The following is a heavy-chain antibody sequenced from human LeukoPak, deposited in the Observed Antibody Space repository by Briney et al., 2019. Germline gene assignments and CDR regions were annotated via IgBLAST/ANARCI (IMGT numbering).Heavy chain of an antibody. V-gene: IGHV4-59*01. CDR3: ARGLGSSGSSRVD. Sequence: SETLSLTCTVSGGSISSYYWSWIRQPPEKGLEWIGYIYYSGSTNYNPSLKSRVTISVDTSKNQFSLKLSSVTAADTAVYYCARGLGSSGSSRVDWGQGTLVTVSS. D-gene: IGHD3-10*01. CDR2: IYYSGST. CDR1: GGSISSYY. J-gene: IGHJ4*02.